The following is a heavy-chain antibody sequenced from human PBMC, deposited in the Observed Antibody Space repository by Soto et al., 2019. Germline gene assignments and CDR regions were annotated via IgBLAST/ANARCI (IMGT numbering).Heavy chain of an antibody. Sequence: QLQLQESGSGLVKPSQPLSLTCAVSGGSISSGGYSWSWIRQPPGKGLEWIGYIYHSGSTYYNPSLERRVTISVDRSKNQFSLKLSSVTAADTAVYYCARVFYDFWSGYGNWFDHWGQGTLVTVSS. J-gene: IGHJ5*02. CDR2: IYHSGST. CDR1: GGSISSGGYS. V-gene: IGHV4-30-2*01. CDR3: ARVFYDFWSGYGNWFDH. D-gene: IGHD3-3*01.